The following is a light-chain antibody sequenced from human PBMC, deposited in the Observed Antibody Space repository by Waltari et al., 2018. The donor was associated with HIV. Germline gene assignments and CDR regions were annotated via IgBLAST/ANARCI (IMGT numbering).Light chain of an antibody. CDR2: DVS. CDR3: NSYAGRNTWV. J-gene: IGLJ3*02. CDR1: DSDIGGSKY. V-gene: IGLV2-14*01. Sequence: QSALTQPASVSGSPGQSITISCTGSDSDIGGSKYVSWYHQHPGKAPKFILYDVSERPSGVSDRFSGSKSGNTASLTISGLQADDEADYYCNSYAGRNTWVFGGGTHLTVL.